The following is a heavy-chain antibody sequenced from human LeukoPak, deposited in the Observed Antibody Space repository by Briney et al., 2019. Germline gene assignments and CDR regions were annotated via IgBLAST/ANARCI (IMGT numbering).Heavy chain of an antibody. Sequence: PGGSLRLSCAASGFTFSSYAMSWVRQAPGKGLEWVSAISGGGGSTYYADSVKGRFTISRDNSKNTLYLQMNSLRAEDTAVYDCAKGALSYSSGWYGYNWFDPWGQGTLVTVSS. CDR3: AKGALSYSSGWYGYNWFDP. CDR1: GFTFSSYA. V-gene: IGHV3-23*01. CDR2: ISGGGGST. J-gene: IGHJ5*02. D-gene: IGHD6-19*01.